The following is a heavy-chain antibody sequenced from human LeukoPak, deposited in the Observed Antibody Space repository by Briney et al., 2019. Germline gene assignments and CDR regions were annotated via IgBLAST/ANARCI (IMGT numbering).Heavy chain of an antibody. CDR2: IGSSGSTV. V-gene: IGHV3-48*03. CDR1: GFSFSSYE. CDR3: ARDTLLYADSPDAFDM. J-gene: IGHJ3*02. D-gene: IGHD4-17*01. Sequence: GGSLRLSCAASGFSFSSYEINWVRQAPGKGLEWASYIGSSGSTVYYADSVKGRFTISRDNAKKSLYLQMNSLRDEDTAVYYCARDTLLYADSPDAFDMWGQGTMVTVSS.